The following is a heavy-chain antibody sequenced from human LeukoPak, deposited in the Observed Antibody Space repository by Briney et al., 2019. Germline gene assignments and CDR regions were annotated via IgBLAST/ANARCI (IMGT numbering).Heavy chain of an antibody. CDR1: GYTFTSYD. J-gene: IGHJ4*02. D-gene: IGHD6-6*01. V-gene: IGHV1-8*03. Sequence: ASVKVSCKASGYTFTSYDINWVRQATGQGLEWMGWMNPNSGNTGYAQKFQGRVTITRNASISTAYMELSSLRSEDTAVYYCARGPMYSSSPLGYWGQGTLVTVSS. CDR3: ARGPMYSSSPLGY. CDR2: MNPNSGNT.